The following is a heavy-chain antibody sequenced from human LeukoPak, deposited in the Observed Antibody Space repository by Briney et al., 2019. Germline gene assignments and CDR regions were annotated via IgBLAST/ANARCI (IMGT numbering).Heavy chain of an antibody. Sequence: GGSLRLSCAASGFTVRNNYMSWVRQAPGKGLEWVSVIYSGGSTYYADFVKGRFTFSKDNSKNTLYLQMTNLRVEDTAVYYCARAILSDPKYYGMDVWGQGTTVTVSS. V-gene: IGHV3-53*01. CDR2: IYSGGST. CDR1: GFTVRNNY. D-gene: IGHD3-9*01. J-gene: IGHJ6*02. CDR3: ARAILSDPKYYGMDV.